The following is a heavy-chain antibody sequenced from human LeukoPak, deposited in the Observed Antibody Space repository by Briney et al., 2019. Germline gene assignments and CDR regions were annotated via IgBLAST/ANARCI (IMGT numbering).Heavy chain of an antibody. CDR1: GASISSEGYY. Sequence: SETLSLTCTVSGASISSEGYYWSWIRQHPGEGLELIGFIYYSGHTYYNPSLKSRVSISLDASKSQISLKLSSATAADTAIYYCATIRTGANWYDPWGQGTPVTVSS. D-gene: IGHD1-1*01. CDR3: ATIRTGANWYDP. J-gene: IGHJ5*02. V-gene: IGHV4-31*03. CDR2: IYYSGHT.